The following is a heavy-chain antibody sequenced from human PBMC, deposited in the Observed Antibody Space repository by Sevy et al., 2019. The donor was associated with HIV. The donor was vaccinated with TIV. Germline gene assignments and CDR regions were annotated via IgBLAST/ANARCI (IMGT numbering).Heavy chain of an antibody. CDR1: GFDFRNYA. V-gene: IGHV3-23*01. D-gene: IGHD3-22*01. Sequence: GGSLRLSCVVSGFDFRNYAMSWVRQAPGKGLEWVSGISGRGGSTNYAYSVKGRFTISRDNSKNTLFLQMNSLRVEDTALYYCAKRPYYYDSRGYDDPPPGAFDIWGQGTMVTVSS. J-gene: IGHJ3*02. CDR3: AKRPYYYDSRGYDDPPPGAFDI. CDR2: ISGRGGST.